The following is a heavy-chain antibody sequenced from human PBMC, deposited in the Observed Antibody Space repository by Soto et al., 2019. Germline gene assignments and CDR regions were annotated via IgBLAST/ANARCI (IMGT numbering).Heavy chain of an antibody. V-gene: IGHV3-15*01. CDR3: TTDQYYDFWSGRRDNRFDH. Sequence: PGGSLRLSCAASGFTFSNAWMSWVRQAPGKGLEWVGRIKSKTDGGTTDYAAPVKARFTISRDDSKNTQYLQMKSLKTEDTAVYYCTTDQYYDFWSGRRDNRFDHWGQGTLVTVSS. CDR1: GFTFSNAW. D-gene: IGHD3-3*01. J-gene: IGHJ5*02. CDR2: IKSKTDGGTT.